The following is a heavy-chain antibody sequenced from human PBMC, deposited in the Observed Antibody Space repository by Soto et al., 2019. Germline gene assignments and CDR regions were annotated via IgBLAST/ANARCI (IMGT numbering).Heavy chain of an antibody. CDR2: IWYDGSNK. J-gene: IGHJ3*01. CDR3: ARAGDSDAFVV. D-gene: IGHD3-16*01. CDR1: GFTFSSYG. Sequence: QVQLVESGGGVVQPGRSLRLSCAASGFTFSSYGMHWVRQAPGKGLEWVAVIWYDGSNKYYADSVKGRFAISRYNSKKALYLQMNRVRAGDTAVYYCARAGDSDAFVVWGEGTMVTVSS. V-gene: IGHV3-33*01.